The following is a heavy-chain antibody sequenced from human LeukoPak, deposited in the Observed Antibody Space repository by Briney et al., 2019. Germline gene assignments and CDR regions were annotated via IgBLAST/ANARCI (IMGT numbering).Heavy chain of an antibody. Sequence: GGSLRLSCAASGFTFSTYSMNWVRQAPGKGLEWVSCISSSSSYIYYADSVKGRFTISRDNSKNTLYLQMNSLRAEDTAVYYCAKSYYYGSGSYYKGYWGQGTLVTVSS. CDR3: AKSYYYGSGSYYKGY. CDR2: ISSSSSYI. J-gene: IGHJ4*02. CDR1: GFTFSTYS. D-gene: IGHD3-10*01. V-gene: IGHV3-21*01.